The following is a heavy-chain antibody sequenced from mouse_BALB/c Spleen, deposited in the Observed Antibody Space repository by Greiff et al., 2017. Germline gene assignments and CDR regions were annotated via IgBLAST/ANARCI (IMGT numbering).Heavy chain of an antibody. CDR2: IWAGGST. J-gene: IGHJ2*01. D-gene: IGHD1-1*01. CDR3: AREGYGSSYDYFDY. V-gene: IGHV2-9*02. Sequence: VQRVESGPGLVAPSQSLSITCTVSGFSLTSYGVHWVRQPPGKGLEWLGVIWAGGSTNYNSALMSRLSISKDNSKSQVFLKMNSLQTDDTTMYYCAREGYGSSYDYFDYWGQGTTLTVSS. CDR1: GFSLTSYG.